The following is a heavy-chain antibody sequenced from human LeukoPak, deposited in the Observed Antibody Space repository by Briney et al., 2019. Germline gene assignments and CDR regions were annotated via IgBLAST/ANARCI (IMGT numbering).Heavy chain of an antibody. Sequence: PGGSLRLSCAASGFTVSSNYMSWVRQAPGKGLEWVSVIYSGGSTYYADSVEGRFTISRDNSKNTLYLQMNSLRAEDTAVYYCAKSYSPVNFDYWGQGTLVTVSS. CDR2: IYSGGST. CDR1: GFTVSSNY. CDR3: AKSYSPVNFDY. J-gene: IGHJ4*02. V-gene: IGHV3-53*01. D-gene: IGHD3-10*01.